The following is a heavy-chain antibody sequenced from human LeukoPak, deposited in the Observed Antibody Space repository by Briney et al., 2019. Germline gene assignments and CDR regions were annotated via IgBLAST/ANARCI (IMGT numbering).Heavy chain of an antibody. CDR1: GGTFSSYA. Sequence: ASVKVSCKASGGTFSSYAISWVRQAPEQGLEWMGGIIPIFGTANYAQKFQGRVTITADKSTSTAYMELSSLRSEDTAVYYCARIPPPHPSNPYGNWFDPWGQGTLVTVSS. D-gene: IGHD4-11*01. V-gene: IGHV1-69*06. J-gene: IGHJ5*02. CDR3: ARIPPPHPSNPYGNWFDP. CDR2: IIPIFGTA.